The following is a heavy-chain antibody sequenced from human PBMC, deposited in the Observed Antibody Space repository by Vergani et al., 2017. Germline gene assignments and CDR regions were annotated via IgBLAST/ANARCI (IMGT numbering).Heavy chain of an antibody. Sequence: QVQLQESGPGLVKPSETLSLTCTVSGGSISSYYWSWIRQPPGKGLEWIGYIYYSGSTNYNPSLKSRVTLAVDTSKNQFSLKLSSVTAADTAVYYCAMSSSWDYYFDYWGQGTLVTVSS. CDR1: GGSISSYY. D-gene: IGHD6-13*01. CDR3: AMSSSWDYYFDY. J-gene: IGHJ4*02. V-gene: IGHV4-59*01. CDR2: IYYSGST.